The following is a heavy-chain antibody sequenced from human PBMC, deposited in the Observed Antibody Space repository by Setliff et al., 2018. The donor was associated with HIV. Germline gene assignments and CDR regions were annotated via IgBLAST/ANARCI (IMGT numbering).Heavy chain of an antibody. Sequence: PGGSLRLSCAVSRFDFNNYWMCWVRQAPGKGLEWVANIGQDGSEKNYVDSVKGRFTISRDNAKNSMDLQMNSLRAEDTAIYYCAKQGSGYDYYYMDVWGKGTTVTV. V-gene: IGHV3-7*01. CDR2: IGQDGSEK. CDR1: RFDFNNYW. J-gene: IGHJ6*03. CDR3: AKQGSGYDYYYMDV. D-gene: IGHD3-22*01.